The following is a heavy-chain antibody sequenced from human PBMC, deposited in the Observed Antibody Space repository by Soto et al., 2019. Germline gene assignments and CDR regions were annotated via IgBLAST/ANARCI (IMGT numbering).Heavy chain of an antibody. V-gene: IGHV3-53*01. CDR2: IYSSGVT. J-gene: IGHJ5*02. CDR3: ARITISWFDP. CDR1: GFTVTSHH. Sequence: VRLVESGGGLIQPGGSLRLSCAVSGFTVTSHHISWVRQAPGKGLEWVSVIYSSGVTFYADSVKGRFTISRDDSQNTVHLQVNSLRAEDTAIYYCARITISWFDPWGQGTLVTVSS. D-gene: IGHD2-2*01.